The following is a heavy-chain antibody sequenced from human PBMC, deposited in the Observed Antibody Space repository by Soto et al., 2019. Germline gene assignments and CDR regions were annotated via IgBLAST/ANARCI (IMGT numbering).Heavy chain of an antibody. CDR3: AKDPPSSSSNSFDI. CDR1: GFTFSSYA. J-gene: IGHJ3*02. CDR2: ISGSGGTT. Sequence: GGSLRLSCAASGFTFSSYAMNWVRQAPGQGLGWVSFISGSGGTTYYADSVKGRFTISRDKSKSTLFLQMDSLRAEDTAMYYCAKDPPSSSSNSFDIWGQGTMVTVSS. V-gene: IGHV3-23*01. D-gene: IGHD2-2*01.